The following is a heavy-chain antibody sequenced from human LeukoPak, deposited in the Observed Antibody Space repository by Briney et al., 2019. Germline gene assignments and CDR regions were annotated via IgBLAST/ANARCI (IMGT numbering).Heavy chain of an antibody. CDR3: AKGILWFGELNYAFDI. CDR2: ISGSGGST. CDR1: GFTFSSYG. V-gene: IGHV3-23*01. D-gene: IGHD3-10*01. J-gene: IGHJ3*02. Sequence: PGGTLRLSCAASGFTFSSYGMSWVRQAPGKGLEWVSAISGSGGSTYYADSVRGRFTISRDNSKNTLYLQMNSLRAEDTAVYYCAKGILWFGELNYAFDIWGQGTMVTVSS.